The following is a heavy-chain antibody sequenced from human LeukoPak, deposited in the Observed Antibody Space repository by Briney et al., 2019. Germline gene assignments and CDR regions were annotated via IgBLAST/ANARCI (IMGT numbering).Heavy chain of an antibody. CDR1: GGSISSRTYY. J-gene: IGHJ4*02. CDR2: IYYSGST. Sequence: PSETLSLTCTVSGGSISSRTYYWGWSRQPPGKGLEWIGNIYYSGSTYYNPSLKSRITMSVDTSKNHFSLKLSSVTAADTAIYYCASLRVPGDFDYWGQGTLVTVSS. V-gene: IGHV4-39*02. CDR3: ASLRVPGDFDY. D-gene: IGHD1-14*01.